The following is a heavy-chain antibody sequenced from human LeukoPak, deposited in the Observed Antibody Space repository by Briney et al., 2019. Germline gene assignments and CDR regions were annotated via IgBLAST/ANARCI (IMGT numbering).Heavy chain of an antibody. Sequence: GGSLRLSCAASGFTFDDYAMHWVRKAPGKGLEWVSGISWNSGSIGYADSVKGRFTISRDNAKNSLYLQMNSLRAEDTALYYCAKEKLAAVSSETYNWFDPWGQGTLVTVSS. D-gene: IGHD6-13*01. V-gene: IGHV3-9*01. CDR2: ISWNSGSI. J-gene: IGHJ5*02. CDR1: GFTFDDYA. CDR3: AKEKLAAVSSETYNWFDP.